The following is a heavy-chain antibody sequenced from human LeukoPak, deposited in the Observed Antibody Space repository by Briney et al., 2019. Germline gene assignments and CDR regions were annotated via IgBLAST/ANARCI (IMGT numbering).Heavy chain of an antibody. D-gene: IGHD3-3*01. V-gene: IGHV4-61*01. CDR1: GASAGIVSSC. CDR2: IYYSGST. Sequence: RPSQTRSPTSTVFGASAGIVSSCGGWIRHPPGKGLEWIGYIYYSGSTNYNPSLKSRVTISVDTSKNQFSLKLSSVTAADTAVFYCARVASGYDVFDIWGQGTMVTVSS. CDR3: ARVASGYDVFDI. J-gene: IGHJ3*02.